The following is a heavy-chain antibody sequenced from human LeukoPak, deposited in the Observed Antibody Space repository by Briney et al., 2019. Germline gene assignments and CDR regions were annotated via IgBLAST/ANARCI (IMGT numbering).Heavy chain of an antibody. CDR3: ARPSWGWELLWALDY. Sequence: PGRSLRLSCAASGFTFSSYGMHWVRQAPGKGLEWVAVISYDGSNKYYADSVKGRFTISRDNSKNTLYLQMNSLRAEDTAVYYCARPSWGWELLWALDYWGQGTLVTVSS. CDR1: GFTFSSYG. D-gene: IGHD1-26*01. CDR2: ISYDGSNK. J-gene: IGHJ4*02. V-gene: IGHV3-30*03.